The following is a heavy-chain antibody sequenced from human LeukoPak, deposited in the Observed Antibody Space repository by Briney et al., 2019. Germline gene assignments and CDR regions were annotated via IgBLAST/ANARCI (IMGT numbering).Heavy chain of an antibody. J-gene: IGHJ3*02. V-gene: IGHV1-46*01. D-gene: IGHD2-8*01. Sequence: GASVKVSCTASGYTFTSYYIHWVRQAPGQGLEWMGIINPSGSSTSYAQKFQGRVTMTRDTSTSTVYMELSSLRSEDTAVYYCAGGTTNTKGAFDMWGQGTMVTVSS. CDR3: AGGTTNTKGAFDM. CDR2: INPSGSST. CDR1: GYTFTSYY.